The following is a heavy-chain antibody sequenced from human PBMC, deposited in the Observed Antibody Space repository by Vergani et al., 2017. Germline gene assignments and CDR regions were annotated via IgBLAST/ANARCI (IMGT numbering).Heavy chain of an antibody. D-gene: IGHD4-23*01. V-gene: IGHV1-69*01. J-gene: IGHJ4*02. CDR2: IISFFGTA. Sequence: QVQLVQSGAEVKKPGSSVKVSCKASGGTFSSYAISWVRQAPGQGLEWMGGIISFFGTANYAQKFQGKVTITADESTSTAYMELSSLRSEDTAVYYCARGGINDYGGLWGFDYWGQGTLVTVSS. CDR3: ARGGINDYGGLWGFDY. CDR1: GGTFSSYA.